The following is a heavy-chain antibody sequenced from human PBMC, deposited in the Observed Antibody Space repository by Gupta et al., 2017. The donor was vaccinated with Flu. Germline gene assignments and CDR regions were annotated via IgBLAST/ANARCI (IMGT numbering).Heavy chain of an antibody. V-gene: IGHV4-34*01. Sequence: QVQLPQWGAGLFKPSETLSLTCAVYGGSFSPYFWSWVRQSPGKGLEWIGENNPSGSSNYNPPLKSRVTISVDTSRNQFSRMLSSVTAADTAVYYCARGRGLMGDHGGYRDLQHWGQGTLVTVSS. CDR2: NNPSGSS. D-gene: IGHD4-17*01. J-gene: IGHJ1*01. CDR1: GGSFSPYF. CDR3: ARGRGLMGDHGGYRDLQH.